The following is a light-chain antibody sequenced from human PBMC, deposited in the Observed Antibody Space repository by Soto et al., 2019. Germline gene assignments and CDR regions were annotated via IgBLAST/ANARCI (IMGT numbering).Light chain of an antibody. CDR2: AAS. J-gene: IGKJ5*01. Sequence: DIQLTQSPSFLSASVGDRVTITCRASQGISSYLAWYQQKPGKAPKLLIYAASTLQSGVPSRFSGSGSGAEFTLTISSLQPEDCATYYCQQLNSYPLTFGQGTRLDIK. CDR3: QQLNSYPLT. CDR1: QGISSY. V-gene: IGKV1-9*01.